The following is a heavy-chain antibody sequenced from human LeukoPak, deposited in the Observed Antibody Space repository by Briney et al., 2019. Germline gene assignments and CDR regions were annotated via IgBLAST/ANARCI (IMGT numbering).Heavy chain of an antibody. CDR3: ARDQQLTYGMDV. CDR1: GYTFTGYY. CDR2: INPNSGGT. Sequence: GASVKVSCKASGYTFTGYYMHWVRQAPGQGLEWMGWINPNSGGTNYAQKFQGWVTMTRDTSISTAYMELSRLRSDDTAVYYCARDQQLTYGMDVWGQGTTVTVSS. V-gene: IGHV1-2*04. J-gene: IGHJ6*02. D-gene: IGHD6-13*01.